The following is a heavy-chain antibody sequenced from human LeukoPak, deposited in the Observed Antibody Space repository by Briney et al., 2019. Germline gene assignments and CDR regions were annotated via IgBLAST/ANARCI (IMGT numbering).Heavy chain of an antibody. D-gene: IGHD3/OR15-3a*01. V-gene: IGHV3-73*01. CDR3: ARDQFAFGLFDY. Sequence: GGSLRLSCAASGFTFSGSAMHWVRQASGKGLEWVGRIRSKPYLYATAYAASVKGRFTISRDDSKNTAYLQMNSLRAEDTAVYYCARDQFAFGLFDYWGQGTLVTVSS. CDR2: IRSKPYLYAT. J-gene: IGHJ4*02. CDR1: GFTFSGSA.